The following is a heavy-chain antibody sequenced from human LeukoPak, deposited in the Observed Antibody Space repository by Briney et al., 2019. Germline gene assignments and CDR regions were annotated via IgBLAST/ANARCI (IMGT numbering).Heavy chain of an antibody. J-gene: IGHJ1*01. CDR1: GFTFSSFG. CDR3: AKSHPPTVTTEEGEYLQH. Sequence: GGSLRVSCAASGFTFSSFGMHWVRQAPGQGLEWVAVISFDGSNQYYADSVKGRFTIYRDNFKNTVYLQMNSLRAEETAVYYCAKSHPPTVTTEEGEYLQHWGQGTLVTVSS. CDR2: ISFDGSNQ. D-gene: IGHD4-17*01. V-gene: IGHV3-30*18.